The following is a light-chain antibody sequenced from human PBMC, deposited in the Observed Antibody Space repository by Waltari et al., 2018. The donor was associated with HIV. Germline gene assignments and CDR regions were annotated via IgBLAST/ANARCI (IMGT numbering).Light chain of an antibody. CDR1: QGISNY. V-gene: IGKV1-27*01. J-gene: IGKJ1*01. CDR2: AVS. CDR3: QKYNSAPWT. Sequence: DIQMTPSPSSLSASVGDRGTITCRASQGISNYLAWYQQQPGKVPKLLIYAVSTLHAGVPSRFSGSGSGTDFTLTISRLQPEDVATYYCQKYNSAPWTFGQGTKVEIK.